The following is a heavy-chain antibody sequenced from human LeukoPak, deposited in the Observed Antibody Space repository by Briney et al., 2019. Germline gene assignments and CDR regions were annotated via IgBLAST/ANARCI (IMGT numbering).Heavy chain of an antibody. CDR3: AKSIRSGWYAAFDI. D-gene: IGHD6-19*01. J-gene: IGHJ3*02. CDR1: GFTFSDYY. Sequence: PGGSLRLSCAASGFTFSDYYMSWIRQAPGKGLEWVSYISSSGSTIYYADSVKGRFTISRDNAKNSLYLQMNSLRAEDMALYYCAKSIRSGWYAAFDIWGQGTMVTVSS. V-gene: IGHV3-11*01. CDR2: ISSSGSTI.